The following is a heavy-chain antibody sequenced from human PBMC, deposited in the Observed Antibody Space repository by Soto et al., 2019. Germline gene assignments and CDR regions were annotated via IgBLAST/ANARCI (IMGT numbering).Heavy chain of an antibody. CDR2: IIPIFGTA. CDR1: GGTFSSYA. Sequence: SVKVSCKASGGTFSSYAISWVRQAPGQGLEWMGGIIPIFGTANYAQKFQGRVTITADESTSTAYMELGSLRSEDTAVYYCATPPDDREVTDFDAFDIWGQGTMVTVSS. CDR3: ATPPDDREVTDFDAFDI. J-gene: IGHJ3*02. V-gene: IGHV1-69*13. D-gene: IGHD1-20*01.